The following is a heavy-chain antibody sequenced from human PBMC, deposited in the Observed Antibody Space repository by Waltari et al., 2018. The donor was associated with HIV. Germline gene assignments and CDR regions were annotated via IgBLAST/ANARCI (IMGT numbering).Heavy chain of an antibody. J-gene: IGHJ6*02. CDR2: IWYDGSNK. V-gene: IGHV3-33*01. CDR1: GFTFSSYG. D-gene: IGHD2-2*01. CDR3: ARLYCSSTSCYPPYYYYGMDV. Sequence: QVQLVESGGGVVQPGRSLRLSCAASGFTFSSYGMHWVRQAPGKGREGVAVIWYDGSNKYYADSVKGRFTISRDNSKNTLYLQMNSLRAEDTAVYYCARLYCSSTSCYPPYYYYGMDVWGQGTTVTVSS.